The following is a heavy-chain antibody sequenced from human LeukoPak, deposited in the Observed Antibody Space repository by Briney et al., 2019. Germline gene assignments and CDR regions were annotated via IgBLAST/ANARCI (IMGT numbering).Heavy chain of an antibody. J-gene: IGHJ4*02. CDR3: ARVATERVGGVYYFDY. V-gene: IGHV3-13*01. Sequence: GGSLRLSCAASGFTFSDYDMHWVRQATGKGLEWVSATGTAGDTYYTGSVKGRFTISRENAKNSLYLQMNSLRAGDTAVYYCARVATERVGGVYYFDYWGQGTLVTVSS. D-gene: IGHD1-1*01. CDR2: TGTAGDT. CDR1: GFTFSDYD.